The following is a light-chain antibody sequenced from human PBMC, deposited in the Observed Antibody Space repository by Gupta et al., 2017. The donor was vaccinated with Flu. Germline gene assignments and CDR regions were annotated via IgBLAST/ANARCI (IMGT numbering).Light chain of an antibody. CDR2: DDS. Sequence: GQTARITCGGNNIKSKTVHWYQQKPGQAPVLGVCDDSDRPSGIPERFSGSNSGNTATLTISRVEAGDEAEYYCQVWDSSSDHVVFGGGTKLTVL. V-gene: IGLV3-21*02. CDR1: NIKSKT. CDR3: QVWDSSSDHVV. J-gene: IGLJ2*01.